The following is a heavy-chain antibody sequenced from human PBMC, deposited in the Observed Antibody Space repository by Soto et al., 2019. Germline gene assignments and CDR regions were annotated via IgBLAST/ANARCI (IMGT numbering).Heavy chain of an antibody. J-gene: IGHJ4*02. V-gene: IGHV4-4*02. Sequence: PSETLSLTCAVSGDSIIGSNWWTWVRQPPGKGLEWIGETYHRGSPNYNPSLKRRVTISVDKSKSQFSLMLNSVTAADTAVYFCGRRKGTSNFDYWGQGTLVTVSS. CDR3: GRRKGTSNFDY. CDR2: TYHRGSP. CDR1: GDSIIGSNW.